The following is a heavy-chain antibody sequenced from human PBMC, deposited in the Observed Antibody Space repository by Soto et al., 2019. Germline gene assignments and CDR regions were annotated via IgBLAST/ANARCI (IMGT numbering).Heavy chain of an antibody. CDR1: GYSITTGSY. J-gene: IGHJ4*02. V-gene: IGHV4-38-2*01. CDR3: ARPHSSGWFTYDY. Sequence: SETLSLTCAVSGYSITTGSYWGWIRQPPGKGLEWIGSISQSGSSYYNPSLKSRLTILIDTSKNQFSLKLSSVTAADTAVYYCARPHSSGWFTYDYWRQRALVTVSS. D-gene: IGHD6-19*01. CDR2: ISQSGSS.